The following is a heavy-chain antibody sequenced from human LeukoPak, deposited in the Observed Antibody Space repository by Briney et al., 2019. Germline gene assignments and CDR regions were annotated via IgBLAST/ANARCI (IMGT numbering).Heavy chain of an antibody. V-gene: IGHV3-33*02. CDR1: GFTFSSYG. D-gene: IGHD6-13*01. Sequence: GGSLRLSCAASGFTFSSYGMHWVRQAPGKGLEWVAVIWYDGSNKYYADSVKGRFTISRDNSTNTLFLQMNSLGAADTAAYYCAKGSSSSCYGNLDYWGQGTLVTVSS. J-gene: IGHJ4*02. CDR2: IWYDGSNK. CDR3: AKGSSSSCYGNLDY.